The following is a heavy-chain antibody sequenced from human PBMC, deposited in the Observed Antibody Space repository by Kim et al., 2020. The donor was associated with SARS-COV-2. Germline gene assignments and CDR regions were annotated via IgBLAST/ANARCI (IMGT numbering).Heavy chain of an antibody. Sequence: GESLKISCKGSGYSFTSYWIGWVRQMPGKGLEWMGIIYPGDSDTRYSPSFQGQVTISADKSISTAYLQWSSLKASDTAMYYCARHWRYYGSGTLGADYWGQGTLVTVSS. J-gene: IGHJ4*02. V-gene: IGHV5-51*01. CDR3: ARHWRYYGSGTLGADY. CDR1: GYSFTSYW. D-gene: IGHD3-10*01. CDR2: IYPGDSDT.